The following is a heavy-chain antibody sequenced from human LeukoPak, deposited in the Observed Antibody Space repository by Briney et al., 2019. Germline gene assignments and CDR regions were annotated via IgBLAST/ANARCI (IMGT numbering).Heavy chain of an antibody. CDR2: IYTSGST. V-gene: IGHV4-4*07. J-gene: IGHJ5*02. D-gene: IGHD3-16*02. Sequence: SETLSLTCTVSGGSISSYYWSWIRHPAGQGLEWIGRIYTSGSTNYKPSLKSRVTMSVDTSKNQFFLKLSSVTAADTAVYYGARHAYYDYVWGSYRHNWFDPWGQGTLVTVS. CDR3: ARHAYYDYVWGSYRHNWFDP. CDR1: GGSISSYY.